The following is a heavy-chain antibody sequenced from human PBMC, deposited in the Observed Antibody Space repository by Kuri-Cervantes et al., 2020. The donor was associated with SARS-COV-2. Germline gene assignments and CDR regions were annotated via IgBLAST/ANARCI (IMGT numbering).Heavy chain of an antibody. D-gene: IGHD4-11*01. Sequence: GGSLRLSCAASGFTSSSYGMHWVRQAPGKGLEWVAVISYDGSNKYYADSVKGRFTISRDNSKNTLYLQMNSLRAEDTAVYYCAKPHYSKAYYYYGMDVWGQGTTVTVSS. J-gene: IGHJ6*02. V-gene: IGHV3-30*18. CDR1: GFTSSSYG. CDR3: AKPHYSKAYYYYGMDV. CDR2: ISYDGSNK.